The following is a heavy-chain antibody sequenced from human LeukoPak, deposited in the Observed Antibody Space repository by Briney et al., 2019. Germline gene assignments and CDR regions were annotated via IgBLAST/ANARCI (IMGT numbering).Heavy chain of an antibody. V-gene: IGHV3-33*01. CDR2: IWYDGSNK. CDR1: GFTFSSYG. Sequence: PGGSLRLSCAASGFTFSSYGMHWVRQAPGKGLEWVAVIWYDGSNKYYADSVKGRFTISRDNSKNTLYLQMNSLRAEDTAVYYCARDVGYCSGGSCYSWFDPWAQGTLVTVSS. D-gene: IGHD2-15*01. J-gene: IGHJ5*02. CDR3: ARDVGYCSGGSCYSWFDP.